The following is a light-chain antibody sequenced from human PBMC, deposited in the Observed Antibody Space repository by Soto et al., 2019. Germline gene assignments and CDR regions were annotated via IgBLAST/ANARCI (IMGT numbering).Light chain of an antibody. CDR3: QQYGSSPWT. CDR2: GAS. J-gene: IGKJ1*01. V-gene: IGKV3-20*01. CDR1: QSVSSNY. Sequence: EIVMTQSPATLSVSPGERATLSCRASQSVSSNYLAWYQQKPGQAPRPLIYGASSRATGIPDRFSGSGAGTDFTLTISRLEPEDFAVYYCQQYGSSPWTFGQGTKV.